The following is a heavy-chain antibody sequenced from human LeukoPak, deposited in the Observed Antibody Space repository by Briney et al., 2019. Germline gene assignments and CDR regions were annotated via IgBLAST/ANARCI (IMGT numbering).Heavy chain of an antibody. CDR3: APGSGSYGVYFDY. CDR2: IWYDGSNK. Sequence: GGSLRLSCAASGFAFSAYGMHWVRQAPGKGLEWVAAIWYDGSNKFHADSVKGRFTISRDNSKNTLYLQMNSLRAEDTAVYYCAPGSGSYGVYFDYWGQGTLVTVSS. V-gene: IGHV3-30*02. D-gene: IGHD3-10*01. CDR1: GFAFSAYG. J-gene: IGHJ4*02.